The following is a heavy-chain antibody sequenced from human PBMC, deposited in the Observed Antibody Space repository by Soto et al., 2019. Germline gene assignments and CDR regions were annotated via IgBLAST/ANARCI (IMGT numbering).Heavy chain of an antibody. Sequence: GGSLRLSCAASGFTLSSYAMHWVRQAPGKGLEWVAVISYDGSDKYYADSVKGRFTISRDNSKNTLYLQMNSLRAEDTAVYYCARDRWELVGYYFDYWGQGTLVTVSS. V-gene: IGHV3-30-3*01. J-gene: IGHJ4*02. CDR3: ARDRWELVGYYFDY. CDR2: ISYDGSDK. CDR1: GFTLSSYA. D-gene: IGHD1-26*01.